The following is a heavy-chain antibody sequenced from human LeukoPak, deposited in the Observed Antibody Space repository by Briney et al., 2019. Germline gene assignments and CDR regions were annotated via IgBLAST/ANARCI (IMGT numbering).Heavy chain of an antibody. D-gene: IGHD5-24*01. CDR3: ARDADGYNGYYYYYYMGV. J-gene: IGHJ6*03. CDR2: IYTSGST. Sequence: PSQTLSLTCTVSGGSISSGSYYWNWIRHPAGKGLEWIGRIYTSGSTNYNPSLKSRVTISADTSKNQFSLKLSSLTAADTAVYYCARDADGYNGYYYYYYMGVWGKGTTVTVSS. CDR1: GGSISSGSYY. V-gene: IGHV4-61*02.